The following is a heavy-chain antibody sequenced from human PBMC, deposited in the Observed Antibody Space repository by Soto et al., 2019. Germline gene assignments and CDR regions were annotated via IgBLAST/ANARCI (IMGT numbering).Heavy chain of an antibody. D-gene: IGHD6-25*01. CDR2: IKTKIEGGAT. CDR3: TADIPNISANYGMDV. V-gene: IGHV3-15*07. J-gene: IGHJ6*02. Sequence: GGSLRLSCAASGFIFSNTWINWVRQAPGKGLEWVGRIKTKIEGGATNYAAPVKGRFTVSGDDSKNTVYLHMNSLRTEDTAVYYCTADIPNISANYGMDVWGQGTTVTVSS. CDR1: GFIFSNTW.